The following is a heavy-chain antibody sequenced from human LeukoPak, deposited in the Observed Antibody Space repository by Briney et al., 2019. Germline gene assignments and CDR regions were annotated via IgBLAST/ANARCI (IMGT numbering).Heavy chain of an antibody. CDR3: ARASRDGYNQNFDH. CDR1: GYSFSSYW. CDR2: TYPGGSET. J-gene: IGHJ4*02. D-gene: IGHD5-24*01. V-gene: IGHV5-51*01. Sequence: GESLKISCTRLGYSFSSYWNAWVRQRPGKGLESLGITYPGGSETRYDPSFQGQVTISADSSTSTAYLQWSSLRASDTAMYYCARASRDGYNQNFDHWGQGTLVTVSS.